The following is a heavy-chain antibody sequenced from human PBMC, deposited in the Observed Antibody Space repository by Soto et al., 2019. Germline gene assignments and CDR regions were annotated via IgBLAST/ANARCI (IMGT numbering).Heavy chain of an antibody. CDR1: GGTFSSYA. J-gene: IGHJ3*02. V-gene: IGHV1-69*01. Sequence: QVQLVQSGAEVKKPGSSVKVSCKASGGTFSSYAISWVRQAPGQGLEWMGGIIPIFGTANYAQKFQGRVTITADESTSTAYMELSSLSSEDTSVYYCARETKIAAAGTGAFDIWGKGTMVTVAS. CDR3: ARETKIAAAGTGAFDI. CDR2: IIPIFGTA. D-gene: IGHD6-13*01.